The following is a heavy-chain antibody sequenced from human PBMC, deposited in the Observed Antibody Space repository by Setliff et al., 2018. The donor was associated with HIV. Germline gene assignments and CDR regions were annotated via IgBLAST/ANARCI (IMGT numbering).Heavy chain of an antibody. Sequence: GGSLRLSCAASGFTFSNYAMSWVRQAPGEGLEWVSAILSTGERTFYADSVKGRFTISRDNSKNTVYLQMNRLRAEDTAEYYCAKGLAASGLGYFDSWGRGILVTVSS. CDR2: ILSTGERT. D-gene: IGHD3-22*01. V-gene: IGHV3-23*01. CDR1: GFTFSNYA. CDR3: AKGLAASGLGYFDS. J-gene: IGHJ4*02.